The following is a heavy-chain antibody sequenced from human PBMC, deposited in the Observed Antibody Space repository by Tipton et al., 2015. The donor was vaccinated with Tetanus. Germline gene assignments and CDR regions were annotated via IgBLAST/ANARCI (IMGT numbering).Heavy chain of an antibody. CDR3: VRDPPPQTVAAAWYYYGMDV. CDR2: IYYSGST. D-gene: IGHD6-13*01. V-gene: IGHV4-61*01. Sequence: TLSLTCTVSGGSVSSGSYYWSWIRQPPGKGLEWIVYIYYSGSTNYNPSLKSRVTISVDTSKNQFSLKLSTVTAADAAVYYSVRDPPPQTVAAAWYYYGMDVWGQGTTVTVSS. J-gene: IGHJ6*02. CDR1: GGSVSSGSYY.